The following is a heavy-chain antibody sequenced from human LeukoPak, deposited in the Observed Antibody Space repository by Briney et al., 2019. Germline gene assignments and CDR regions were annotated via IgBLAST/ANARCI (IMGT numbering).Heavy chain of an antibody. Sequence: PGGSLRLSCVASGFTFSSNWMHWVRQGPGKGLVWVSRINSDGSETRHADSVKGRFTISRDNAKNTLYLQMNSLRAEDTAVYYYARAGEGLLAYSFDIWGQGTMVTVSS. CDR2: INSDGSET. D-gene: IGHD1-26*01. CDR3: ARAGEGLLAYSFDI. CDR1: GFTFSSNW. J-gene: IGHJ3*02. V-gene: IGHV3-74*01.